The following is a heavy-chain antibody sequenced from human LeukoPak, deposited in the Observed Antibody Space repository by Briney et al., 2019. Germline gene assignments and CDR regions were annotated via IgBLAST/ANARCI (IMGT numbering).Heavy chain of an antibody. CDR2: ISGSGGST. J-gene: IGHJ4*02. Sequence: GGSLRLSCAASGFTFSSYAMSGVRQAPGKELEWVSAISGSGGSTYYADSVKGRFTISRDNSKNTLYLQMNSLRAEDTAVYYCAKALRIQLWTYFDYWGQGTLVTVSS. CDR1: GFTFSSYA. CDR3: AKALRIQLWTYFDY. D-gene: IGHD5-18*01. V-gene: IGHV3-23*01.